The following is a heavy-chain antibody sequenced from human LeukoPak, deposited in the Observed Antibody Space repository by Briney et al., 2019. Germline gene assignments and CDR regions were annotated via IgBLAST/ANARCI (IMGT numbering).Heavy chain of an antibody. Sequence: GGSLRLSCAASGFTFNIYWMSWVRQAPGKGPEWVSYISSSSSTIYYADSVKGRFTISRDNAKNSLYLQMNSLRAEDTAVYYCARGYCSGGSCHYYFDYWGQGTLVTVSS. J-gene: IGHJ4*02. CDR2: ISSSSSTI. V-gene: IGHV3-48*01. CDR3: ARGYCSGGSCHYYFDY. CDR1: GFTFNIYW. D-gene: IGHD2-15*01.